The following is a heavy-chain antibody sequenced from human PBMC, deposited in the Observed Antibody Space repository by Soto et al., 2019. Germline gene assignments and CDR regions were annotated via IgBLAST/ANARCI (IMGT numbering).Heavy chain of an antibody. CDR2: MSGGGETT. CDR1: GLTFSRYA. Sequence: GGSLRLSCAASGLTFSRYAMTWVRQAPGKGLEWVSAMSGGGETTYYADSVKGRFTISRANSRNTLYLQMNSLRAEDTAAYYCAKWHTYYYDSRGFSGFDCWGRGALVTVSS. V-gene: IGHV3-23*01. CDR3: AKWHTYYYDSRGFSGFDC. D-gene: IGHD3-22*01. J-gene: IGHJ4*02.